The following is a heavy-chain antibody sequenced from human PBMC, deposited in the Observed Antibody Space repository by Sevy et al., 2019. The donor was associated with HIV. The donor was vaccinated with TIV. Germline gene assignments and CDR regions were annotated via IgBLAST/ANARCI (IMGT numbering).Heavy chain of an antibody. J-gene: IGHJ3*02. D-gene: IGHD6-19*01. CDR3: AKDDRIAVAGLIAFDI. CDR1: GVTFSSYA. V-gene: IGHV3-23*01. Sequence: GGSLRLSCAASGVTFSSYAMSWVRQAPGKGLEWVSAISGSGGSTYYADSVKGRFTISRDNSKNTLYLQMNSLRAEAAAVYYCAKDDRIAVAGLIAFDIWGQGTMVTVSS. CDR2: ISGSGGST.